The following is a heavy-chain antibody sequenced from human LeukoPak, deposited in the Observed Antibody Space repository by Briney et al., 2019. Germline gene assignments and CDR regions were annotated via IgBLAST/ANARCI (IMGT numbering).Heavy chain of an antibody. CDR2: MFYSGST. J-gene: IGHJ6*03. Sequence: SETLSLTCSVSGASISDETYYWAWIRQPPGKGLEWIGSMFYSGSTYYNPSLTSRVTMSVDTSKKQFSLKLSSVTAADTAVYYCARIELRFLEWDDYYYYMDVWGKGTTVTVSS. D-gene: IGHD3-3*01. CDR3: ARIELRFLEWDDYYYYMDV. V-gene: IGHV4-39*07. CDR1: GASISDETYY.